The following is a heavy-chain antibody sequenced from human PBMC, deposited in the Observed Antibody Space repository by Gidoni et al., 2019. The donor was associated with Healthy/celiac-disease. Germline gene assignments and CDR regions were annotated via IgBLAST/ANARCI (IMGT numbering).Heavy chain of an antibody. J-gene: IGHJ4*02. Sequence: EVQLVESGGGLVKPGGSLRLSCAASGFTFSSYSMNWVRQAPGKGLEWVSSISSSSSYIFYADSVKGRFTISRDNAKNSLYLQMNSLRAEDTAVYYCARDAHVDTAMALPFPLDYWGQGTLVTVSS. CDR1: GFTFSSYS. CDR3: ARDAHVDTAMALPFPLDY. D-gene: IGHD5-18*01. CDR2: ISSSSSYI. V-gene: IGHV3-21*01.